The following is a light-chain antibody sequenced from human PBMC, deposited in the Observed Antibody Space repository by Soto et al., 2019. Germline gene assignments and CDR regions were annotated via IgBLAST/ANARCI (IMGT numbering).Light chain of an antibody. CDR1: QSVSGSY. CDR3: QQYNNWPRAT. CDR2: GAS. J-gene: IGKJ4*01. V-gene: IGKV3-20*01. Sequence: EIVMTQSPATLSVSPGERATLSCRASQSVSGSYLAWYQQKPGQAPRLLIHGASSRATGIPDRSSGSGSGTDFTLTISRLEPEDFAVYYCQQYNNWPRATFGGGTKVDIK.